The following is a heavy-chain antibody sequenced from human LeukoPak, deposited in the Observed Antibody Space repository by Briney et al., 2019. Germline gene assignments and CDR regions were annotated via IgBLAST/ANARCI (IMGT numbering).Heavy chain of an antibody. CDR3: AREILDRTAYYFDY. Sequence: ASVKVSCKASGYTFTSFYLHWVRHAPGQGLEWMGTINPSGGSTSYAQKFQGRVTMTRDTSTSTVYMELSSLRSEDTAVYYCAREILDRTAYYFDYWGQGTLVTVSS. V-gene: IGHV1-46*01. J-gene: IGHJ4*02. CDR1: GYTFTSFY. CDR2: INPSGGST. D-gene: IGHD2/OR15-2a*01.